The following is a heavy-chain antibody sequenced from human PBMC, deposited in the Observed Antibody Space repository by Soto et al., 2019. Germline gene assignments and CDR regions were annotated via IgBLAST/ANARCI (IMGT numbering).Heavy chain of an antibody. J-gene: IGHJ4*02. D-gene: IGHD4-17*01. Sequence: SETLSLTCAVSGGSISSSNWWSWVRQPPGKGLEWIGEIYHSGRTNYNPSLKRRVTISVDKSKNQFSLKLSSVTAADTAVYYCETIGVYGDAGYSGEGTLVTVSS. CDR3: ETIGVYGDAGY. CDR2: IYHSGRT. CDR1: GGSISSSNW. V-gene: IGHV4-4*02.